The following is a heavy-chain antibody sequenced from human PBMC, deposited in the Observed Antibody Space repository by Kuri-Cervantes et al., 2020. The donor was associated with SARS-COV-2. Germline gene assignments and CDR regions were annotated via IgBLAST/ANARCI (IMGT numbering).Heavy chain of an antibody. CDR3: ARITLYGDYFDY. Sequence: FLRLSCAASGFTSSSYAMHWVRQAPGKGLEWVAVISYDGSNKYYADSVKGRFTISRDNSKNTLYLQMNSLRAEDTAVCYCARITLYGDYFDYWGQGTLVTVSS. D-gene: IGHD4-17*01. CDR1: GFTSSSYA. V-gene: IGHV3-30-3*01. CDR2: ISYDGSNK. J-gene: IGHJ4*02.